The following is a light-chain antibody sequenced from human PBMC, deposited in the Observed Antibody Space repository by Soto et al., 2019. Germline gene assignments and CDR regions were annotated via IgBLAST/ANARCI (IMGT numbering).Light chain of an antibody. CDR3: QPYCSSLWT. CDR1: QSISSSY. V-gene: IGKV3-20*01. CDR2: DSS. Sequence: EIVLTQSPGTLSLSPGERATLSCRASQSISSSYLAWYQQRPGQAPRLLIYDSSSRATGIPDRFSGSGSGTAFTLTISRLEPEDFAVYYCQPYCSSLWTFGQGTEVESK. J-gene: IGKJ1*01.